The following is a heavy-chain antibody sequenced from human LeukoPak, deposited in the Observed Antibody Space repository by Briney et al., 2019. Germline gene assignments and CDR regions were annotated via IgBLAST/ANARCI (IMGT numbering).Heavy chain of an antibody. J-gene: IGHJ4*02. CDR1: GGSFSGYY. Sequence: SETLSLTCAVYGGSFSGYYWSWIRQPPGKGLEWIGEINHSGSTNYNPSLKGRVTISVDTSKNQFSLKLSSVTAADTAVYYCARGMFDFWSGLDYWGQGTLVTVSS. D-gene: IGHD3-3*01. V-gene: IGHV4-34*01. CDR2: INHSGST. CDR3: ARGMFDFWSGLDY.